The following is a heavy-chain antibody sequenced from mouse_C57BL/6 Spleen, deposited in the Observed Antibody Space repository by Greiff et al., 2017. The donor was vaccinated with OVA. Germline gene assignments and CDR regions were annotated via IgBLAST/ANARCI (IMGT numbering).Heavy chain of an antibody. CDR2: IYPRDGST. Sequence: VQLVESGPELVKPGASVKLSCKASGYTFTSYDINWVKQRPGQGLEWIGWIYPRDGSTKYNEKFKGKATLTVDTSSSTAYMELHSLTSEDSAVYFCARWDYGSRFDYWGQGTTLTVSS. CDR3: ARWDYGSRFDY. D-gene: IGHD1-1*01. V-gene: IGHV1-85*01. CDR1: GYTFTSYD. J-gene: IGHJ2*01.